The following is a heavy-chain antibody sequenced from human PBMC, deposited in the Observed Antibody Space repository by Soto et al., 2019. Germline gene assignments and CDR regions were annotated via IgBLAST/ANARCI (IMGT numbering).Heavy chain of an antibody. V-gene: IGHV3-74*01. CDR2: INSDGTIS. D-gene: IGHD2-21*01. J-gene: IGHJ6*02. CDR3: ARLSGDHSAFFSYGMDA. Sequence: HPGGSLRLSCAASGFTFDTYWMNWVRQAPGKGPERLSGINSDGTISSYADSVKGRFTISRDNARNTLSLQMNSLRADDTAVYYCARLSGDHSAFFSYGMDAWGQGTTVTVSS. CDR1: GFTFDTYW.